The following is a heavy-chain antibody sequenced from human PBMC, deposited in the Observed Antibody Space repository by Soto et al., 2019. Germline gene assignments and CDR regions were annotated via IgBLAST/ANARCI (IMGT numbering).Heavy chain of an antibody. D-gene: IGHD3-10*01. V-gene: IGHV3-9*01. Sequence: GGSLRLSCAAYGFTFDDYAMHGVRKAPGKGLEWVSGIRWNSASIAYADSVKGRFTISRDNAKNSVYLQMNSLRAEDTALYYCAKDMRAGSGGYYGMDAWGQGTTVTVSS. J-gene: IGHJ6*02. CDR3: AKDMRAGSGGYYGMDA. CDR2: IRWNSASI. CDR1: GFTFDDYA.